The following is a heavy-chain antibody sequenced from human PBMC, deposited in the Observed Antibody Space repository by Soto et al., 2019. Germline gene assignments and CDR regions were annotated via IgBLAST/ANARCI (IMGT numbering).Heavy chain of an antibody. CDR3: ARSFGWYAIDY. CDR2: ISHIGSV. CDR1: GVSISSNYY. D-gene: IGHD6-19*01. J-gene: IGHJ4*02. Sequence: QVLLQESGPGLVQPSGTLSLSCVVSGVSISSNYYWGWVRQPPGKGLEWLGDISHIGSVNYNPSLQSRVIISMDYSQNQFSLKVNSVTAADTAVYYCARSFGWYAIDYWGQGTLVIVSS. V-gene: IGHV4-4*02.